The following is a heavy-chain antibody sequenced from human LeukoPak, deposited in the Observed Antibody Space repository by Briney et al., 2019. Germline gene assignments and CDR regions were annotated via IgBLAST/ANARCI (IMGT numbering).Heavy chain of an antibody. J-gene: IGHJ4*02. CDR2: ISGSGGST. CDR3: ATVYDSSGYYFDY. Sequence: GGSLRLSCAASGFSVSNNYMSWVRQAPGKGLEWVSAISGSGGSTYYADSVKGRFTISRDNSKNTLYLQMNSLRAEDTAVYYCATVYDSSGYYFDYWGQGTLVTVSS. CDR1: GFSVSNNY. D-gene: IGHD3-22*01. V-gene: IGHV3-23*01.